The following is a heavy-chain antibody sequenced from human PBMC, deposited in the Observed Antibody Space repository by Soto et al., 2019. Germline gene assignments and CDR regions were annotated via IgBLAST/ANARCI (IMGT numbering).Heavy chain of an antibody. Sequence: GESLKISCAASGFTFSSYGMHWVRQAPGKGLEWVAVIWYDGSNKYYADSVKGRFTISRDNSKNTLYLQMNSLRAEDTAVYYCARDRLVTAAYYYYGMDVWGQGTTVTVSS. CDR3: ARDRLVTAAYYYYGMDV. V-gene: IGHV3-33*01. CDR1: GFTFSSYG. CDR2: IWYDGSNK. D-gene: IGHD2-21*02. J-gene: IGHJ6*02.